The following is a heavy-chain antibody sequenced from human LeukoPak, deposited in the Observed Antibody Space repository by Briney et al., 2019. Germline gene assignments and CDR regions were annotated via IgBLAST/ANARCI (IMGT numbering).Heavy chain of an antibody. CDR3: ARGSWFDP. V-gene: IGHV4-61*02. J-gene: IGHJ5*02. CDR1: GGSVSRNSDY. Sequence: SETLSLNCTVSGGSVSRNSDYWGWIRQPPGKGLEWIGRIYTSGSTNYNPSLKSRVTISVDTSKNQFSLKLSSVTAADTAVYYCARGSWFDPWGQGTLVTVSS. CDR2: IYTSGST.